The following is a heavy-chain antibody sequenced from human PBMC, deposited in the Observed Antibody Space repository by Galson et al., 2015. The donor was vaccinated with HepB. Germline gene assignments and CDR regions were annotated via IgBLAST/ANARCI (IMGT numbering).Heavy chain of an antibody. Sequence: SLRLSCAASGFTFSSYGMHWVRQAPGKGLEWVAVIWYDGSNKYYADSVKGRFTISRDNSKNTLYLQMNSLRAEDTAVYYCAREGVGAPQDPYGMDVWGQGTTVTVSS. V-gene: IGHV3-30*19. CDR3: AREGVGAPQDPYGMDV. J-gene: IGHJ6*02. CDR2: IWYDGSNK. D-gene: IGHD1-26*01. CDR1: GFTFSSYG.